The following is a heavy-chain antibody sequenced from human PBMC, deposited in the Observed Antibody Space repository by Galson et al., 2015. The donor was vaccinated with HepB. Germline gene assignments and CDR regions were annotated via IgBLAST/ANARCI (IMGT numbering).Heavy chain of an antibody. J-gene: IGHJ4*02. CDR3: ANGYCSRTTCLPNY. V-gene: IGHV3-23*01. Sequence: SLRLSCAVSGFTFSNYVMTWVRQAPGRGLEWVSTISGSGDSTYYTDSVKGRFTISRDNSKNTLYLQMNSLRAEDTAVYYCANGYCSRTTCLPNYWGQGTLVTVSS. D-gene: IGHD2-2*01. CDR2: ISGSGDST. CDR1: GFTFSNYV.